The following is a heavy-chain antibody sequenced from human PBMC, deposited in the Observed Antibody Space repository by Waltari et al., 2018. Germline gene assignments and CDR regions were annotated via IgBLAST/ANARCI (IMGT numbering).Heavy chain of an antibody. J-gene: IGHJ6*02. V-gene: IGHV1-18*01. Sequence: QVQLVQSGAEVKKPGASVKVSCKPSGYSFTSNGITWVRKAPGKGFEWIGWISAYNGKTEYAQKVQCRVSVTMDIGTSTFYMELRCLSSDDTSVYYCARVGYVFWLSMDVWCQGITVTVSS. CDR2: ISAYNGKT. CDR3: ARVGYVFWLSMDV. D-gene: IGHD3-10*02. CDR1: GYSFTSNG.